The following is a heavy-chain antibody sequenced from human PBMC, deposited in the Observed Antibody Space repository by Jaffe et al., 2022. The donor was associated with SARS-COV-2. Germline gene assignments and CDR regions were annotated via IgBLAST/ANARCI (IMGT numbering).Heavy chain of an antibody. CDR2: INPSTGGT. Sequence: EVQLLESGGGLVQPGGSLRLSCAASGFNFGTYAMGWVRQAPGKGLEWLSAINPSTGGTYYADSVKGRFTISRDNSKNTLYLQVNSLRAEDTALYYCARYPRFGSSDHIDYWGQGTLVTVSS. CDR3: ARYPRFGSSDHIDY. CDR1: GFNFGTYA. V-gene: IGHV3-23*01. J-gene: IGHJ4*02. D-gene: IGHD1-26*01.